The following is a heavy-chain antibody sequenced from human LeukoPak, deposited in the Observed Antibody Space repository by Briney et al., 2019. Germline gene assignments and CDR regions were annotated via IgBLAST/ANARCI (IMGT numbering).Heavy chain of an antibody. J-gene: IGHJ3*02. CDR3: ARDEPVRAKRGAFDI. D-gene: IGHD1-26*01. Sequence: GGSLRLSCAASGFTFSSYSMNWVRQAPGKGLEWVSSISSSSSHIYYADSVKGRFTIARDNAKNSLYLQMNSLRAEDTAVYYCARDEPVRAKRGAFDIWGQGTMVTVSS. CDR2: ISSSSSHI. CDR1: GFTFSSYS. V-gene: IGHV3-21*01.